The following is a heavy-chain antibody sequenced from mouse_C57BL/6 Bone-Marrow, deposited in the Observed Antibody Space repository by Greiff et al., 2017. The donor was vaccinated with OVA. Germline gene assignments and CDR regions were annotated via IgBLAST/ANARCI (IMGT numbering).Heavy chain of an antibody. CDR2: INPGSGGT. CDR3: ARFDYDPYFDD. D-gene: IGHD2-4*01. Sequence: QVQLQQSGAELVRPGTSVKVSCKASGYAFTNYLIEWVKQRPGQGLEWIGVINPGSGGTNYNEKFKGKATLTADKSSSTAYMQLSSLTSEDSAVYFCARFDYDPYFDDWGQGTTLTVSS. J-gene: IGHJ2*01. CDR1: GYAFTNYL. V-gene: IGHV1-54*01.